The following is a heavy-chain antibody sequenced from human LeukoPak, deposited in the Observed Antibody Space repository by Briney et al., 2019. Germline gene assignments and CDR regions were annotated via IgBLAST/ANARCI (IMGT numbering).Heavy chain of an antibody. CDR1: GYTFTYYW. J-gene: IGHJ6*02. CDR2: IYPGDSDT. CDR3: ARPSKSHYYYYDMDV. Sequence: GASLKISCKGSGYTFTYYWIAWVRQMPVKGLEWMGTIYPGDSDTRYSPSFQGQVTISADKSISTAYLQWSSLKASDTAMYYCARPSKSHYYYYDMDVWGQGTTVTVSS. V-gene: IGHV5-51*01.